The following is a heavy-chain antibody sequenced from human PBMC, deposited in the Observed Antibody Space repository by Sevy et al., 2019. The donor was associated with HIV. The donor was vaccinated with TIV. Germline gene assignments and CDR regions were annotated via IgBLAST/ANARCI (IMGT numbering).Heavy chain of an antibody. CDR3: AKASGGAARLEYFQH. CDR1: GFTFSSYA. V-gene: IGHV3-23*01. D-gene: IGHD6-6*01. J-gene: IGHJ1*01. Sequence: GGSLRLSCAASGFTFSSYAMSWVRQAPGKGLEWVSAISGRGGSTYYADSVKGRFTISRDNSKNTLYLQMNSLRAEDTAVYYCAKASGGAARLEYFQHWGQGTLVTVSS. CDR2: ISGRGGST.